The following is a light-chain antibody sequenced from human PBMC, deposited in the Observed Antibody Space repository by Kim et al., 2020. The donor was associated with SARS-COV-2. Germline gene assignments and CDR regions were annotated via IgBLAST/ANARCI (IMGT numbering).Light chain of an antibody. Sequence: EIVLTQSPGTLSLSPGERVTLSCRASQSVSSSYLAWYQQKPGQAPRLLIYGASSRATGIPDRFSGSGSGTDFTLTISRLEPEDFAVYYCQQYGSSHTFGPGTKVDIK. CDR2: GAS. CDR1: QSVSSSY. CDR3: QQYGSSHT. V-gene: IGKV3-20*01. J-gene: IGKJ3*01.